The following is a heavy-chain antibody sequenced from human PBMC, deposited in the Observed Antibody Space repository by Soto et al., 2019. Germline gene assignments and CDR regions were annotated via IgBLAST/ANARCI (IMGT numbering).Heavy chain of an antibody. Sequence: SETLSLTCAVYGVSFSGYYWSWIRQPPGKGLEWIGEINHSGSTNYNPSLKSRVTISVDTSKNQFSLKLSSVTAADTAVYYCARAPRYSSSWYPGRNWFDPWGQGTLVTVSS. D-gene: IGHD6-13*01. CDR2: INHSGST. CDR3: ARAPRYSSSWYPGRNWFDP. V-gene: IGHV4-34*01. CDR1: GVSFSGYY. J-gene: IGHJ5*02.